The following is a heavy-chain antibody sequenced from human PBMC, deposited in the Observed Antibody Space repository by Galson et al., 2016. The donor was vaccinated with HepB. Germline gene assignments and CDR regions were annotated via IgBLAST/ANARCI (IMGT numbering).Heavy chain of an antibody. CDR1: GFAVSTNY. CDR3: ARHNYYQYYMDV. J-gene: IGHJ6*03. CDR2: IYSDSST. Sequence: SLRLSCAASGFAVSTNYLSWVRPAPGKGLEWVSVIYSDSSTYYADSVKGRFTISRDNSKKTVFLQMNNLRAEDTAVYYCARHNYYQYYMDVWGKGTTVTVSS. V-gene: IGHV3-53*01.